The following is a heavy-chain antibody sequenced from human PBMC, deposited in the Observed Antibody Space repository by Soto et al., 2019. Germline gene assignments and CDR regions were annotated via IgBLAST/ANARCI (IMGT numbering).Heavy chain of an antibody. D-gene: IGHD3-3*01. CDR3: ARSPQYYTPGSSPFDY. CDR2: IYDSGTT. V-gene: IGHV4-38-2*01. J-gene: IGHJ4*03. Sequence: TSETLSLTCVVSSYVIESGHYWGWVRQPPGKGLEWVGSIYDSGTTYYNPSLRSRVTISADTSKNQFSLGLTSVTAADTAVYYCARSPQYYTPGSSPFDYWGPGTMVTVSS. CDR1: SYVIESGHY.